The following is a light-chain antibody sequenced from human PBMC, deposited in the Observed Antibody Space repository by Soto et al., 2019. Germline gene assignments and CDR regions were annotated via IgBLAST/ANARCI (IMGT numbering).Light chain of an antibody. V-gene: IGKV1-5*01. CDR1: QSISSW. CDR2: DAS. Sequence: DIQMTQSPSTLSASVGDRVTITCRASQSISSWLAWYQQKPGKAPKLLIYDASSLESGVPSRFSGSGSVTEFTLTISSLQPDDVATYYCQQYNRYPGFGQGNKVEIK. J-gene: IGKJ1*01. CDR3: QQYNRYPG.